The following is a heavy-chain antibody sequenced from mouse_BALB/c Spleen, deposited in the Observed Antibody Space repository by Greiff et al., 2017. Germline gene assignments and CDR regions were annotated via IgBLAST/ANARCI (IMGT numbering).Heavy chain of an antibody. J-gene: IGHJ4*01. CDR2: ISNGGGST. CDR1: GFTFSSYT. D-gene: IGHD2-14*01. V-gene: IGHV5-12-2*01. Sequence: EVKLMESGGGLVQPGGSLKLSCAASGFTFSSYTMSWVRQTPEKRLEWVAYISNGGGSTYYPDTVKGRFTISRDNAKNTLYLQMSSLKSEDTAMYYCARKGYASMDYWDQGTSVTVSS. CDR3: ARKGYASMDY.